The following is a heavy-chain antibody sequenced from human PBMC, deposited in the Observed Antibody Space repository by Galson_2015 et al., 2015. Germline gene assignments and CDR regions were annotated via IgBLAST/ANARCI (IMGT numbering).Heavy chain of an antibody. D-gene: IGHD1-26*01. CDR3: ATYRRAWELRPRCYCED. Sequence: SLRLSCAASGITFSDYYMSWIRQTPGKGLEWLSYISHSEKTVYYADSVEGRFTISRDNAKNSVFLHMNSLRGEDTAIYYCATYRRAWELRPRCYCEDWGQGALVTFSS. J-gene: IGHJ4*02. CDR2: ISHSEKTV. V-gene: IGHV3-11*01. CDR1: GITFSDYY.